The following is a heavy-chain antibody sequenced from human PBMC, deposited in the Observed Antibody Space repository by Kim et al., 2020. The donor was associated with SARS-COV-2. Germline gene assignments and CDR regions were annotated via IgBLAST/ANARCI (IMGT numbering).Heavy chain of an antibody. CDR1: GGSISSSSYY. CDR3: ARQAPVAGTALDYYGMDG. CDR2: IYYSGST. J-gene: IGHJ6*02. Sequence: SETLSLTCTVSGGSISSSSYYWGWIRQPPGKGLEWIGSIYYSGSTYYNPSLKSRVTISVDTSKNQFSLKLSSVTAADTAVYYCARQAPVAGTALDYYGMDGWGQGTTVTVSS. V-gene: IGHV4-39*01. D-gene: IGHD6-19*01.